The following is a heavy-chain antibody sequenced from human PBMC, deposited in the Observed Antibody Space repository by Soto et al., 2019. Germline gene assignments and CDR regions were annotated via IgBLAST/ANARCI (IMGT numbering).Heavy chain of an antibody. V-gene: IGHV3-23*01. CDR2: ISGSGGST. Sequence: VGSLRLSCAASGFTFSSYAMSWGRQAPGKGLEWVSAISGSGGSTYYADSVKGRFTISRDNSKNTLYLQMNSLRAEDTAVYYCAIEINDYYDSSGPDYCGQVSLGTISS. CDR1: GFTFSSYA. D-gene: IGHD3-22*01. J-gene: IGHJ4*02. CDR3: AIEINDYYDSSGPDY.